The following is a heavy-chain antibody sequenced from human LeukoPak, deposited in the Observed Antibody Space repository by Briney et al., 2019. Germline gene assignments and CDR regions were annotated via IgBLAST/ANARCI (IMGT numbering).Heavy chain of an antibody. J-gene: IGHJ5*02. D-gene: IGHD6-19*01. CDR1: GFTVSSNY. V-gene: IGHV3-66*01. CDR2: IYNDGST. Sequence: GGSLRLACAASGFTVSSNYMSWVRQAPGKGLEWVSVIYNDGSTFYADSVRGRFTVSRDNSKNTLYLQMNSLRAEDTALYYCAKGHLAVASWGQGSLVTVSS. CDR3: AKGHLAVAS.